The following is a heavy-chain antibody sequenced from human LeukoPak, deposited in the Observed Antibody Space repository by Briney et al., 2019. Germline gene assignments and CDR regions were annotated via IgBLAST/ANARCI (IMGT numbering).Heavy chain of an antibody. CDR3: ARERDMGRSDAFDI. J-gene: IGHJ3*02. CDR1: GFIASSNY. V-gene: IGHV3-66*02. D-gene: IGHD3-10*01. CDR2: IYSGGST. Sequence: GGSLRLSCVASGFIASSNYMSWVRQAPGKGLEWVSVIYSGGSTYYADSVKGRFTISRDNSKNTLYLQMNSLRAEDTAVYYCARERDMGRSDAFDIWGQGTRVTVSS.